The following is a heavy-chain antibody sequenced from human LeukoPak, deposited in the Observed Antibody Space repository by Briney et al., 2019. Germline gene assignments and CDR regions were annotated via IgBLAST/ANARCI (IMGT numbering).Heavy chain of an antibody. D-gene: IGHD3-10*01. V-gene: IGHV3-30*04. CDR3: AKSPTKAGSYFDY. CDR1: GFTFSSYV. J-gene: IGHJ4*02. CDR2: ISYDGSNE. Sequence: GGSLRLSCAASGFTFSSYVMHWVRQAPGKGLEWVAIISYDGSNEYYADSVKGRFTISRDNSKNTLYLQMNSLRAADTAVYYCAKSPTKAGSYFDYWGQGTLVTVSS.